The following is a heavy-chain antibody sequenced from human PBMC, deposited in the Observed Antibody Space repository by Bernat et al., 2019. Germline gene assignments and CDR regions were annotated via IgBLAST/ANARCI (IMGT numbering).Heavy chain of an antibody. CDR1: GFTFSSYA. D-gene: IGHD3-3*01. V-gene: IGHV3-30*01. CDR2: ISYDGSNK. Sequence: QVQLVESGGGVVQPGRSLRLSCAASGFTFSSYAMHWVRQAPGKGLEWVAVISYDGSNKYYADSVKGRFTISRDNSKNTLYLQMNSLRAEDTAVYYCARESTICGAVFDYWGQGTLVTVSS. J-gene: IGHJ4*02. CDR3: ARESTICGAVFDY.